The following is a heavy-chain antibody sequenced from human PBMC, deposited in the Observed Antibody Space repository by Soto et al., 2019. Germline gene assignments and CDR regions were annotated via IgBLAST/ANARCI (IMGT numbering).Heavy chain of an antibody. Sequence: ASVKVSCKASGYTFTSYAMHWVRQAPGQRLEWMGWINAGNGNTKYSQKFQGRVTITRDTSASTAYMELSSLRSEDTAVYYCARAEPALRYFDWLLFLPDNNWFDTWGQGTLVTVSS. D-gene: IGHD3-9*01. CDR2: INAGNGNT. CDR3: ARAEPALRYFDWLLFLPDNNWFDT. J-gene: IGHJ5*02. CDR1: GYTFTSYA. V-gene: IGHV1-3*01.